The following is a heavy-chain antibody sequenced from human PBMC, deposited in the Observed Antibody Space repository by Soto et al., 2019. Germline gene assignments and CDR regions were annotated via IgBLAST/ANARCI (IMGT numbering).Heavy chain of an antibody. D-gene: IGHD1-1*01. CDR1: GFTFSSYG. V-gene: IGHV3-30*18. CDR3: AKSVYNWNDGFFDY. J-gene: IGHJ4*02. CDR2: ISYDGNNK. Sequence: LGGSLRLSCAASGFTFSSYGMHWVRQAPGKGLEWVAVISYDGNNKYYADSVKGRFTISRDNSKNTLYLQMNSLRAEDTAVYYCAKSVYNWNDGFFDYWGQGTLVTVSS.